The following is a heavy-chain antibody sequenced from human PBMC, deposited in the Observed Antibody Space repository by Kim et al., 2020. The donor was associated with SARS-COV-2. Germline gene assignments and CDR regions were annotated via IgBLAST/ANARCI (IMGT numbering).Heavy chain of an antibody. V-gene: IGHV3-48*03. J-gene: IGHJ4*02. D-gene: IGHD6-19*01. Sequence: GGSLRLSCAASGFTFSSYEMNWVRQAPGKGLEWVSDISSRGITIYYADSVKGRFTISRDNAKNSLYLQMNSLRAEDTAIYYCARGYSSGWGVTYWGQGTLVTVSS. CDR2: ISSRGITI. CDR1: GFTFSSYE. CDR3: ARGYSSGWGVTY.